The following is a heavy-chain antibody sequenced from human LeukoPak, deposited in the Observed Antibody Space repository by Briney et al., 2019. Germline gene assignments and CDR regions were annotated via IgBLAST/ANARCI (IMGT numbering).Heavy chain of an antibody. CDR3: AKGIYSSGWSYFDY. J-gene: IGHJ4*01. CDR2: LSGSGITT. D-gene: IGHD6-19*01. V-gene: IGHV3-23*01. Sequence: GGSLRLSCAAYGFTFSNSAMSWVRQAPGKGLEWVSTLSGSGITTYYADSVKGRFTISRDNSKNTLYLQMNSLRAEDTAVYYCAKGIYSSGWSYFDYWGHGTLVTVSS. CDR1: GFTFSNSA.